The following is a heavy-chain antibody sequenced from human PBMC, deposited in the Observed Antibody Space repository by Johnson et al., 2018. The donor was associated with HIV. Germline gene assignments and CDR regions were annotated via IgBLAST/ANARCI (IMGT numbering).Heavy chain of an antibody. Sequence: VQLVESGGGLIQPEGSLRLSCAASGFTVSSDYMSWVRQAPGKGLEWVSVIYSSAATNYADSVKGRFTISRDNSKNTLYLQMSSLRVEDTAVYYCARARTYYYGSGSYYVLDIWGQGTMVTVSS. V-gene: IGHV3-66*03. CDR2: IYSSAAT. J-gene: IGHJ3*02. CDR1: GFTVSSDY. CDR3: ARARTYYYGSGSYYVLDI. D-gene: IGHD3-10*01.